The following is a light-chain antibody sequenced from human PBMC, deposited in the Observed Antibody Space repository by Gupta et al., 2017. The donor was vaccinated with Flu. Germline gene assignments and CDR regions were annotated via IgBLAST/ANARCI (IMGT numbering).Light chain of an antibody. CDR2: GDS. V-gene: IGLV3-21*02. CDR3: QVWDSGSDQWV. Sequence: GGNNVGSRTVHWYQQKPRLAPVLVVYGDSDRPSGIPDRFAGFNAGNTATLTISSVEAGDEADYYCQVWDSGSDQWVFCGGTKLTVL. J-gene: IGLJ3*02. CDR1: NVGSRT.